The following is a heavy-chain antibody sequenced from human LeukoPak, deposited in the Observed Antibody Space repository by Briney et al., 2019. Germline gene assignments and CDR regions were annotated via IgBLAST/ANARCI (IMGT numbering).Heavy chain of an antibody. CDR1: GFTFSSYS. D-gene: IGHD6-13*01. CDR3: ASQGHSSSLSDY. J-gene: IGHJ4*02. Sequence: GGFLRLSCAASGFTFSSYSMNWVRQAPGKGLEWVSSISSSSSYIYYADSVKGRFTISRDNAKNSLYLQMNSLRAEDTAVYYCASQGHSSSLSDYWGQGTLVTVSS. V-gene: IGHV3-21*01. CDR2: ISSSSSYI.